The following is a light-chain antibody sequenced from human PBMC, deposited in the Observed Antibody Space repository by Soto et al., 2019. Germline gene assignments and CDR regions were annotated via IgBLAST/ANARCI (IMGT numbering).Light chain of an antibody. V-gene: IGLV1-51*02. CDR2: ENN. J-gene: IGLJ1*01. CDR3: ETWDSSLSVYV. CDR1: SSNIGNNY. Sequence: QSVLTQPPSVSAAPGQKVTISCSGSSSNIGNNYVSWYQQPPGTAPKLLIYENNKRPSGIPDRFSGSKSGTSATLGITGLQTGDEADYYCETWDSSLSVYVFGTGTKVPVL.